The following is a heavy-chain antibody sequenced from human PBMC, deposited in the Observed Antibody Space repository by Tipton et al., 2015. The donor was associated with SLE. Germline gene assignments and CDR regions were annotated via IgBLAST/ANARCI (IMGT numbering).Heavy chain of an antibody. CDR1: GGSITGYDEF. D-gene: IGHD4-17*01. CDR3: ARDCIHDYGDYGDWDYDGMDV. V-gene: IGHV4-39*07. Sequence: GLVKPSETLSLSCSVSGGSITGYDEFWAWIRQSPGKGLEWIGSIDDRGRTTYSPSLRSRVTISSTTATNQFSLSLASVTAADTAVYYCARDCIHDYGDYGDWDYDGMDVWGQGTEVTVSS. CDR2: IDDRGRT. J-gene: IGHJ6*02.